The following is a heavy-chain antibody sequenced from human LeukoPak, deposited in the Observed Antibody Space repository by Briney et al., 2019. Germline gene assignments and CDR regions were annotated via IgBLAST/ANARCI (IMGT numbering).Heavy chain of an antibody. D-gene: IGHD3-10*01. CDR1: GFTLSSYS. CDR2: ISSSSSYI. Sequence: GGSLRLSCAASGFTLSSYSMNWVRQAPGKGLEWVSSISSSSSYIYYADSVKGRFTISRDNAKNSLYLQMNSLRAEDTAVYYCARDRLPHYYGSGSSNDAFDIWGQGTMVTVSS. V-gene: IGHV3-21*01. J-gene: IGHJ3*02. CDR3: ARDRLPHYYGSGSSNDAFDI.